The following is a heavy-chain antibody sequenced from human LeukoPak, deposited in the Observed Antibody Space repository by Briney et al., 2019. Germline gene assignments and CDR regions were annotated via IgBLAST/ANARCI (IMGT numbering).Heavy chain of an antibody. CDR1: GYTFTSYY. CDR3: ARGSGFRYCSGGSCSTFDY. CDR2: INPSGGST. J-gene: IGHJ4*02. V-gene: IGHV1-46*01. Sequence: ASVTVSCKASGYTFTSYYMHWVRQAPGQGLEWMGIINPSGGSTSYAQKFQGRVTMTRDTSTSTVYMELSSLRSEDTAVYYCARGSGFRYCSGGSCSTFDYWGQGTLVTVSS. D-gene: IGHD2-15*01.